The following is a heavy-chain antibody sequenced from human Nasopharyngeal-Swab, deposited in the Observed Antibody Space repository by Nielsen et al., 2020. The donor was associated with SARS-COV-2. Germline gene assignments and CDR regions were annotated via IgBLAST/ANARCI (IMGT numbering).Heavy chain of an antibody. CDR1: GFIITSNY. CDR2: IYSGGSA. Sequence: GGSLRLSCAASGFIITSNYMNWVRQAPGKGLEWVSVIYSGGSAYYADSVKGRFTISRDTSKNILYLQMDSVRADDTAVYYCARDTGFCTRGSCGPFDSWGQGTLVSVSS. CDR3: ARDTGFCTRGSCGPFDS. V-gene: IGHV3-53*01. D-gene: IGHD2-8*01. J-gene: IGHJ4*02.